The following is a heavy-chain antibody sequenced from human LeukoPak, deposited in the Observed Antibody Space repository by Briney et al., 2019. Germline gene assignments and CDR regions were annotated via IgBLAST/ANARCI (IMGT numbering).Heavy chain of an antibody. CDR1: GFTFSSYS. V-gene: IGHV3-23*01. CDR3: AKAFCSGGSCFFDY. D-gene: IGHD2-15*01. J-gene: IGHJ4*02. Sequence: GGSLRLSCAASGFTFSSYSMNWVRQAPGKGLEWVSAISGGGGSTSYADSVKGRFTISRDNSKNTLYLQMNSLRAEDTAVYYCAKAFCSGGSCFFDYWGQGTLVTVSS. CDR2: ISGGGGST.